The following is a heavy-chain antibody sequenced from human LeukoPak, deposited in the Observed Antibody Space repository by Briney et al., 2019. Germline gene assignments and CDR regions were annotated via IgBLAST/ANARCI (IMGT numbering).Heavy chain of an antibody. V-gene: IGHV3-33*01. CDR3: ARDHHGPRRYFDWLRPGDY. J-gene: IGHJ4*02. Sequence: GGSLRLSCAASGFTFSSYGMHWVRQAPGKGLERVAVIWYDGSNKYYADSVKGRFTISRDNSKNTRYLQMNSRRAEDTAVYYCARDHHGPRRYFDWLRPGDYWGQGTLVTVSS. D-gene: IGHD3-9*01. CDR1: GFTFSSYG. CDR2: IWYDGSNK.